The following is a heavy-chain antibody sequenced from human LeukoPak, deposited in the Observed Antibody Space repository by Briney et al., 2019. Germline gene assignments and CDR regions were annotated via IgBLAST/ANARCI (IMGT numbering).Heavy chain of an antibody. D-gene: IGHD3-10*01. CDR2: IYHSGST. CDR1: GGSISSGGYS. CDR3: AKVLGYYGSGSYGAFDI. J-gene: IGHJ3*02. V-gene: IGHV4-30-2*01. Sequence: PSETLPLTCAVSGGSISSGGYSWSWIRQPPGKGLEWIGYIYHSGSTYYNPSLKSRVTISVDRSKNQFSLKLSSVTAADTAVYYCAKVLGYYGSGSYGAFDIWGQGTMVTVSS.